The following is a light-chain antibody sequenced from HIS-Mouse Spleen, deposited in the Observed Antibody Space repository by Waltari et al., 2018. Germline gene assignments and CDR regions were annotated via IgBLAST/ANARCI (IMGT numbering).Light chain of an antibody. CDR3: SSYTSSSTLLYV. CDR1: SSDVGSYNL. V-gene: IGLV2-14*02. Sequence: QSALTQPASVSGSPGQSITISCTGTSSDVGSYNLVPWYQQHPGKAPKLMIYEGSKRPSGVSNRFSGSKSGNTASLTISGLQAEDEADYYCSSYTSSSTLLYVFGTGTKVTVL. J-gene: IGLJ1*01. CDR2: EGS.